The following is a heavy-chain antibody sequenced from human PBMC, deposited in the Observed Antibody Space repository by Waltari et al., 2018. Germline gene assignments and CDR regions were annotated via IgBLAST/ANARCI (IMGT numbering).Heavy chain of an antibody. J-gene: IGHJ4*02. Sequence: EVQLLESGGGLVQPGGSLRLSCAASGFTFSSYAMSWVRQAPGKGVGWVSAIRGIGGSTYYADSVKGRFTISRDNSKNTLYLQMNSLRAEDTAVYYCAKGVQLWLTSPFDYWGQGTLVTVSS. CDR1: GFTFSSYA. CDR3: AKGVQLWLTSPFDY. CDR2: IRGIGGST. V-gene: IGHV3-23*01. D-gene: IGHD5-18*01.